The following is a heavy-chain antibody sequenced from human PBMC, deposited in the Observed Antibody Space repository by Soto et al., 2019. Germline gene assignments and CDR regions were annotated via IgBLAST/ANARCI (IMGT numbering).Heavy chain of an antibody. J-gene: IGHJ6*02. Sequence: GGSLRLSCAASGFTFSSYSMNWFRQAPWKGLEWVSYISSSSSTIYYADSVKGRFTISRDNAKNSLYLQMNSLRDEDTAVYYCASVSISQYYDFRNWGQGTTVTVSS. D-gene: IGHD3-3*01. CDR3: ASVSISQYYDFRN. V-gene: IGHV3-48*02. CDR1: GFTFSSYS. CDR2: ISSSSSTI.